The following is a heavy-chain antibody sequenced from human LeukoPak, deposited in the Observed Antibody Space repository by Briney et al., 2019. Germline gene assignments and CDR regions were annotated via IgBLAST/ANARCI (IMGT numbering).Heavy chain of an antibody. CDR2: IYYSGST. V-gene: IGHV4-59*01. CDR1: GGSISSYY. Sequence: PSETLSLTCTVSGGSISSYYWSWIRQPPGKGLEWIGYIYYSGSTNYNPSLKSRVTISVDTSKNQFSLKLSSVTAADTAVYYCARGGSGGYYYYMDVCGKGTTVTVSS. J-gene: IGHJ6*03. D-gene: IGHD2-15*01. CDR3: ARGGSGGYYYYMDV.